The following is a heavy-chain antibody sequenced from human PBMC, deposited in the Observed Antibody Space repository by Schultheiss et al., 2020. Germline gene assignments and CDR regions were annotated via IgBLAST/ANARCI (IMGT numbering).Heavy chain of an antibody. CDR2: IWYDGSNK. V-gene: IGHV3-33*08. CDR3: ARDMEDVDIVATSVDY. D-gene: IGHD5-12*01. J-gene: IGHJ4*02. CDR1: GFTFSSYG. Sequence: GESLKISCAASGFTFSSYGMHWVRQAPGKGLEWVAVIWYDGSNKYYADSVKGRFTISRDNSKNTLYLQMNSLRAEDTAVYYCARDMEDVDIVATSVDYWGQGTLVTSP.